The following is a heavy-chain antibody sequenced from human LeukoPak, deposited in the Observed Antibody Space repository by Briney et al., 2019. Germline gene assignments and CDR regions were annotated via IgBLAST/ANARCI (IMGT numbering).Heavy chain of an antibody. CDR1: AFTFSDFS. J-gene: IGHJ3*01. Sequence: GGSLRLSCAASAFTFSDFSMSWVRQAPGKGLEWISYIDTSSSVVYYANSVMGRFTVTRDNAKNSLYLQMNDLRDEDTAVYYCAKEDDSWGPNNLDLWGQGTMVTVSS. CDR2: IDTSSSVV. V-gene: IGHV3-48*02. D-gene: IGHD7-27*01. CDR3: AKEDDSWGPNNLDL.